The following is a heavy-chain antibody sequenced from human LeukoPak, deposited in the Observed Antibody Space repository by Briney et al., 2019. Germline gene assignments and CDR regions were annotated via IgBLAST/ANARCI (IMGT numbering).Heavy chain of an antibody. D-gene: IGHD1-14*01. CDR3: AKDPTGGFDP. V-gene: IGHV3-23*01. CDR2: IDDDGGST. CDR1: GFTFITDV. J-gene: IGHJ5*02. Sequence: GGSLRLSCAASGFTFITDVMTWVRQAPGKGLEWVSAIDDDGGSTYYADSVKGRFTISRDNSKNTLYLQMNSLRAEDTAVYYCAKDPTGGFDPWGQGTLVTVSS.